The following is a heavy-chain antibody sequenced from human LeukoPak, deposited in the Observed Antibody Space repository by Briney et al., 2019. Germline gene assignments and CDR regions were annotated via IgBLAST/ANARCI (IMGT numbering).Heavy chain of an antibody. J-gene: IGHJ5*02. CDR3: ARGASPGYYDSSGYFLRS. CDR1: GGSISSGGYY. CDR2: VYYSGST. D-gene: IGHD3-22*01. V-gene: IGHV4-39*07. Sequence: SISSTVSGGSISSGGYYWGWIRQPPGKGLEWIGTVYYSGSTYYNPSLKSRVTISVDTSRNQFSLKLSSVTAADTAVYYCARGASPGYYDSSGYFLRSWGQGTLVTVSS.